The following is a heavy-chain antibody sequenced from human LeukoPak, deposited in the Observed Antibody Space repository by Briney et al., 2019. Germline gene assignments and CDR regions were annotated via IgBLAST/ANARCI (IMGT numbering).Heavy chain of an antibody. D-gene: IGHD6-13*01. CDR2: ISYDGSNK. CDR3: AKDKAAAGIDY. Sequence: PGRSLRLSCAASGFTFSSYGMHWVRQAPGKGLEWAAVISYDGSNKYYADSVKGRFTISRDNSKNTLYLQMNRLRAADTAVYYCAKDKAAAGIDYWGQGTLVTVSS. V-gene: IGHV3-30*18. CDR1: GFTFSSYG. J-gene: IGHJ4*02.